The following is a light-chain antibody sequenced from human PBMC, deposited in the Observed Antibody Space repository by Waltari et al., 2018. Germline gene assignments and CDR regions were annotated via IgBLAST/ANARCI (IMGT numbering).Light chain of an antibody. Sequence: QSVLTQPASVSGSPGQSITISCTGTNSDVGGYNYVSWYQQYPGKAPRLMIYDVTKRPSGVSNRFSCSKSGNTASLTISGLQAEDEADYYCSSYTSSGTLRIFGGGTKVTAL. J-gene: IGLJ2*01. CDR3: SSYTSSGTLRI. V-gene: IGLV2-14*01. CDR1: NSDVGGYNY. CDR2: DVT.